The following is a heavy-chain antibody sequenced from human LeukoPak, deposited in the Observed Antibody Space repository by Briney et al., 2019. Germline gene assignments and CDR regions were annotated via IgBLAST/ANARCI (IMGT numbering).Heavy chain of an antibody. J-gene: IGHJ4*02. CDR3: ARDGSSSSAFDY. V-gene: IGHV4-38-2*02. D-gene: IGHD6-6*01. CDR2: IYHSGST. Sequence: PSETLSLTCTVSGYSITSAYYWGWIRQPPGKGLEWIGSIYHSGSTYYNVSLKSRVTMSVDTSKNQFSLKLSSVTAADTAVYYCARDGSSSSAFDYWGQGTLVTVSS. CDR1: GYSITSAYY.